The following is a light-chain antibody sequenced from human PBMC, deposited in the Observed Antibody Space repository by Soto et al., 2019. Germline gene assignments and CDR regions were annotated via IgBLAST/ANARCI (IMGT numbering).Light chain of an antibody. Sequence: DVQMTQSPSTLSASVGDRVTITCRASQSINNLLAWYQQKPGKAPKFLIYDVSTLESGGPSRFSGSGSGTEYTLSISSLQTEYFATYYCQQYDSYPLTFGGGTRVEIK. CDR1: QSINNL. V-gene: IGKV1-5*01. J-gene: IGKJ4*01. CDR3: QQYDSYPLT. CDR2: DVS.